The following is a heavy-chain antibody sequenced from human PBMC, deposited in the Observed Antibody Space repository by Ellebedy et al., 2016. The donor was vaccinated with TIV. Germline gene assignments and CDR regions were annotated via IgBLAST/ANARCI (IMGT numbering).Heavy chain of an antibody. Sequence: GESLKISCAASGFTFTTYEMNWVRQAPGKGLEWISYISSSGHNKYSADSVKGRFTISRDNAKNSLYLQMISLRAEDTAVYYCARVSYGDYGTLDYWGQGTLVTVSS. CDR3: ARVSYGDYGTLDY. CDR2: ISSSGHNK. CDR1: GFTFTTYE. D-gene: IGHD4-17*01. J-gene: IGHJ4*02. V-gene: IGHV3-48*03.